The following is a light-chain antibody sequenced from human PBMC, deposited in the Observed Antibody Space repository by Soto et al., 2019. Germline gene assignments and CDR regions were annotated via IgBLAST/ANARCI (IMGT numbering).Light chain of an antibody. J-gene: IGKJ3*01. CDR2: AAS. Sequence: IVLTQSQGTLSLSPGERATLSCRASQSFSSRYLAWYQQKRGQVHRLLIYAASTRATGIPDRFSGGGGGTDFTLTISSLEPADFALYYSQQHGTARTFGPGNNVDI. V-gene: IGKV3-20*01. CDR3: QQHGTART. CDR1: QSFSSRY.